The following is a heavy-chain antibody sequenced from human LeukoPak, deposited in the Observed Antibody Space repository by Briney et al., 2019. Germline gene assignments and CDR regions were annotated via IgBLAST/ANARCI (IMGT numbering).Heavy chain of an antibody. CDR2: ISSSSSYI. CDR3: ARDRYSSGCFDY. Sequence: PGGSLRLSCAASGFTFSSYSMNWVRQAPGKGLEWVSSISSSSSYIYYADSVKGRFTISRDNAKNSLYLQMNSLRAEDTAVYYCARDRYSSGCFDYWGQGTLVTVSS. V-gene: IGHV3-21*01. CDR1: GFTFSSYS. J-gene: IGHJ4*02. D-gene: IGHD6-19*01.